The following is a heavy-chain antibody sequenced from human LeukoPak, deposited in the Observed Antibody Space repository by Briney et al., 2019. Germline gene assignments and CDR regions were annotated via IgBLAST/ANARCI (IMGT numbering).Heavy chain of an antibody. D-gene: IGHD3-9*01. V-gene: IGHV4-38-2*02. CDR1: GYSISSGYY. Sequence: TTSETLSLTCTVSGYSISSGYYWGWIRQPPGKGLEWIGSIYHSGSTYYNPSLKSRVTISVDTSKNQFSLKLSSVTAADTAVYNCASRDVRYFDWLLNWGQGTLVTVSS. CDR3: ASRDVRYFDWLLN. CDR2: IYHSGST. J-gene: IGHJ4*02.